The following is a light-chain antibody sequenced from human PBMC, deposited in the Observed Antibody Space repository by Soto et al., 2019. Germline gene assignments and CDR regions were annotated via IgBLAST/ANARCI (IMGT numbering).Light chain of an antibody. CDR2: GVS. CDR3: SSYTSNSTRYV. V-gene: IGLV2-14*01. Sequence: QSVLTQPASVSGSPGQSITISCTGTSSDVGGYNYVSWYQQYPGKAPKLMIFGVSKRPSGLSNRFSGSKSGNTASLTISGLQAEDEADYYCSSYTSNSTRYVFGTGTKLTVL. J-gene: IGLJ1*01. CDR1: SSDVGGYNY.